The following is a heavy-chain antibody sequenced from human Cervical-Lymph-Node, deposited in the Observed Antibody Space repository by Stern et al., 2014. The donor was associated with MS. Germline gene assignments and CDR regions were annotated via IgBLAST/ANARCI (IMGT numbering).Heavy chain of an antibody. CDR2: IIPIFGTA. CDR3: ARNGGYCSSTSCYTHYYYGMDV. D-gene: IGHD2-2*02. J-gene: IGHJ6*02. Sequence: QVQLVQSGAEVKKPGSSVKVSCKASGGTFSSYAISWVRQAPGQGLEWMGGIIPIFGTANYAQKFQGRVTITADESTSTAYMELSSLRSEDTAVYYCARNGGYCSSTSCYTHYYYGMDVWGQGTTVTVSS. CDR1: GGTFSSYA. V-gene: IGHV1-69*01.